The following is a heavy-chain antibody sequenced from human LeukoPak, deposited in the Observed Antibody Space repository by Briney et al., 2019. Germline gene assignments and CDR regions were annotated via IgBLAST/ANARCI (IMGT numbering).Heavy chain of an antibody. Sequence: AGGSLRLSCAASGFTFSSYAMHWVRQAPGKGLEWVAVISYDGSNKYYADSVKGRFTISRDNSKNTLCLQMNSLRAEDTAVYYCAREYYYYGSGSTYYYGMDVWGQGTTVTVSS. V-gene: IGHV3-30-3*01. CDR2: ISYDGSNK. D-gene: IGHD3-10*01. J-gene: IGHJ6*02. CDR3: AREYYYYGSGSTYYYGMDV. CDR1: GFTFSSYA.